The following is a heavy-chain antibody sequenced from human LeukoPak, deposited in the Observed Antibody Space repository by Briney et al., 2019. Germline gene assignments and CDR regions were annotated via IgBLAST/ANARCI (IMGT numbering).Heavy chain of an antibody. J-gene: IGHJ4*02. Sequence: GGSLRLSCAASGFTVSSYAMSWVRQAPGKGLEWVSSLSGSGANTKYADSVKGRFTISRDKSKNTLYLQMNSLRAEDTAVYYCAKSSSGWWYFDYWGQGPLVPVSS. D-gene: IGHD6-19*01. CDR1: GFTVSSYA. CDR3: AKSSSGWWYFDY. CDR2: LSGSGANT. V-gene: IGHV3-23*01.